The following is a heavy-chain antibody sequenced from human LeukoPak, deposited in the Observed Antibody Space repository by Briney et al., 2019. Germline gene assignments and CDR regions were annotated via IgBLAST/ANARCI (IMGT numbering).Heavy chain of an antibody. CDR2: IRYDGSNE. J-gene: IGHJ4*02. D-gene: IGHD1-14*01. CDR1: GFTFSSYG. V-gene: IGHV3-30*02. Sequence: GGSLRLSCAASGFTFSSYGMHWVRQAPGKGLEWVSFIRYDGSNEYYADSVRGRFTISRDNSKNTLYLQMNSLRAEDTAVYYCVKDNPLDYWGQGTLVIVSS. CDR3: VKDNPLDY.